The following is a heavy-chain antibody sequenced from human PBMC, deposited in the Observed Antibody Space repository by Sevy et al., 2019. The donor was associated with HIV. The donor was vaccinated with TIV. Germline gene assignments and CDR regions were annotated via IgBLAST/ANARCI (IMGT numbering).Heavy chain of an antibody. CDR1: GFTFSSYS. Sequence: GGSLRLSCAASGFTFSSYSMNWVRQAPGKGLEWVSSISSSSSYIYYADSVKGRFTISRDNAKNSLYLQMNSLRAEDKAVYYCARGWGGPYYYGMDVWGQGTTVTVSS. CDR2: ISSSSSYI. V-gene: IGHV3-21*01. D-gene: IGHD3-16*01. CDR3: ARGWGGPYYYGMDV. J-gene: IGHJ6*02.